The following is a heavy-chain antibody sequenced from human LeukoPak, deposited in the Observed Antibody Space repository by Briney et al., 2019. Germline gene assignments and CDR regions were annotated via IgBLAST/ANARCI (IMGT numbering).Heavy chain of an antibody. CDR2: ISSSGSTI. D-gene: IGHD5-18*01. J-gene: IGHJ6*03. CDR3: TTAHSYGPTYYYYYYMDV. CDR1: GFTFSGYE. Sequence: SGGSLRLSCAASGFTFSGYEMNWVRQAPGKGLEWVSYISSSGSTIYYADSVKGRFTISRDDSKNTLYLQMNSLKTEDTAVYYCTTAHSYGPTYYYYYYMDVWGKGTTVTVSS. V-gene: IGHV3-48*03.